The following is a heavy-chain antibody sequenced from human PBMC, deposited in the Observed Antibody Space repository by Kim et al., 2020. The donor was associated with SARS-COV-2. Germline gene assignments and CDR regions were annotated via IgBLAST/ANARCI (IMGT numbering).Heavy chain of an antibody. V-gene: IGHV3-9*01. CDR2: ISWNSGSI. D-gene: IGHD1-1*01. J-gene: IGHJ6*02. CDR3: AKDLENHPYYYYGMDV. Sequence: GGSLRLSCAASGFTFDDYAMHWVRQAPGKGLEWVSGISWNSGSIGYADSVKGRFTISRDNAKNSLYLQMNSLRAEDTALYYCAKDLENHPYYYYGMDVWGQGTTVTVSS. CDR1: GFTFDDYA.